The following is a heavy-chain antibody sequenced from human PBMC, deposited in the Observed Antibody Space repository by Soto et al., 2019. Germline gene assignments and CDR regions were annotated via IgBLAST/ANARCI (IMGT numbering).Heavy chain of an antibody. D-gene: IGHD1-26*01. CDR3: VRRMGATQYYFDY. V-gene: IGHV5-51*01. Sequence: GESLKISCKGSGYNFPSYWIEWVRQMPGRELEWMGSIHPSDSATIFSPTFQGQVTFSADKSINTAYLQWNSLKASDTAIYYCVRRMGATQYYFDYWGQGALVPVSS. CDR1: GYNFPSYW. J-gene: IGHJ4*02. CDR2: IHPSDSAT.